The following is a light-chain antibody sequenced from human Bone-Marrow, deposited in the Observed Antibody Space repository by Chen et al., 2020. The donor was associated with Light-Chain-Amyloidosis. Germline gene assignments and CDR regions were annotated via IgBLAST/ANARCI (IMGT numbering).Light chain of an antibody. CDR2: EDD. Sequence: NFMLPQPHSVSESPGTTVIISCTRSSGSIATNYVQWYQQRPGSSPTTVIYEDDQRPSGVPDRFSGSIDRSSNSASLTIAGLKTEDEADYYCQSYQGSSQGVFGGGTKLTVL. CDR1: SGSIATNY. V-gene: IGLV6-57*01. J-gene: IGLJ3*02. CDR3: QSYQGSSQGV.